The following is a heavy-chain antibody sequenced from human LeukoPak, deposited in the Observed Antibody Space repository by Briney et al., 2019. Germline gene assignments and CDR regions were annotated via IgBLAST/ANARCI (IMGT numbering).Heavy chain of an antibody. J-gene: IGHJ6*03. Sequence: ASVKVSCKASGYTFTSYYMHWVRQAPGQGLEWMGIINPSGGSTSYAQKFQGRVTMTRDTSTSTVYMELSSLRSEDTAVYYCARDCVTMVRGAPAYYYYMDVWGKGTTVTVSS. CDR2: INPSGGST. V-gene: IGHV1-46*01. CDR3: ARDCVTMVRGAPAYYYYMDV. D-gene: IGHD3-10*01. CDR1: GYTFTSYY.